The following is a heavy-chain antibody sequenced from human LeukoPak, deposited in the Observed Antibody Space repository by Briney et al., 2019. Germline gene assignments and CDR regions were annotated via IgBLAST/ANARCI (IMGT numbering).Heavy chain of an antibody. D-gene: IGHD6-19*01. CDR2: ISSSSSYI. CDR3: ARAEYDSSGFPDAFDI. V-gene: IGHV3-21*01. CDR1: GFTFSSYS. Sequence: GGSLRLSCAASGFTFSSYSMNWVRQAPGKGLEWVSSISSSSSYIYYADSVKGRFTISRDNAKNSLYLQMNSLRAEDTAVYYCARAEYDSSGFPDAFDIWGQGTMVTVSS. J-gene: IGHJ3*02.